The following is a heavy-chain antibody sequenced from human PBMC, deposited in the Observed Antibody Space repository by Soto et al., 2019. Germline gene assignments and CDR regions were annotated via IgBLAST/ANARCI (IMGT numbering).Heavy chain of an antibody. D-gene: IGHD6-19*01. V-gene: IGHV3-23*01. CDR2: ISGSGGST. CDR1: GFTFSSYA. Sequence: PGGSLRLSCAASGFTFSSYAMSWVRQAPGKGLEWVSAISGSGGSTYYADSVKGRFTISRDNSKNTLYLQMNSLRAEDTAVYYCAKAVAVPYYYYYMDVGGKGTTVTVSS. CDR3: AKAVAVPYYYYYMDV. J-gene: IGHJ6*03.